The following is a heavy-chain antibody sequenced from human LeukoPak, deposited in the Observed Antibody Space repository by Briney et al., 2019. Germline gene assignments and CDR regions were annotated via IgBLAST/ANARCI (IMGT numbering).Heavy chain of an antibody. CDR3: ARGTTVTSYYFDY. CDR1: GFTFSDYY. J-gene: IGHJ4*02. D-gene: IGHD4-17*01. V-gene: IGHV3-11*01. CDR2: ISSSGSTI. Sequence: GGSLRLSCAASGFTFSDYYMSWIRQAPGKGLEWVSYISSSGSTIYYADSVKGRFTISRDNAKNSPYLQMNSLRAEDTAVYYCARGTTVTSYYFDYWGQGTLVTVSS.